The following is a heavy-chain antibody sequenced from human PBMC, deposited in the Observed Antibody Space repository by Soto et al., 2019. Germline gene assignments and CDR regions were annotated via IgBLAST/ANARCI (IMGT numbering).Heavy chain of an antibody. CDR1: GYIFTGNY. V-gene: IGHV1-2*02. CDR3: ARGSGWYYFDY. D-gene: IGHD6-19*01. Sequence: ASVKVSCKVSGYIFTGNYVHWVRQAPGQGLEWMGWINPNSGGTNYVQKFQGRVTMTRDTSISTAYMELSRLRSDDTAVYYCARGSGWYYFDYWGQGTLVTVSS. J-gene: IGHJ4*02. CDR2: INPNSGGT.